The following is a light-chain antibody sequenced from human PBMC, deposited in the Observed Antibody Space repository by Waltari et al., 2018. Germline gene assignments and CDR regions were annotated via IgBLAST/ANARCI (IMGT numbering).Light chain of an antibody. Sequence: EIVMTQSPATLSVSPGERATLTCRASQGIGTSLSWFQLRPGRAPRHLIYGASTRATGIPARFSGSGSGTEFSLTISSLQSEDIAIYYCLQYSNWPYTFGQGTRLEIK. V-gene: IGKV3-15*01. CDR2: GAS. CDR1: QGIGTS. CDR3: LQYSNWPYT. J-gene: IGKJ2*01.